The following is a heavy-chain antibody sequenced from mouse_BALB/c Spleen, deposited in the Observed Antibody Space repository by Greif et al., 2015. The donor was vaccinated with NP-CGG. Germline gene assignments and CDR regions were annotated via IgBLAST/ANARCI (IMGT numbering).Heavy chain of an antibody. Sequence: EVHLVESGGGLVKPGGSLKLSCAASGFAFSSYDMSWVRQTPEKRLEWVAYISSGGGSTYCPDTVKGRFTISRDNAKNTLYLQMSSLKSEDTAMYYCARYGNWFAYWGQGTLVTVSA. J-gene: IGHJ3*01. V-gene: IGHV5-12-1*01. CDR3: ARYGNWFAY. D-gene: IGHD2-1*01. CDR2: ISSGGGST. CDR1: GFAFSSYD.